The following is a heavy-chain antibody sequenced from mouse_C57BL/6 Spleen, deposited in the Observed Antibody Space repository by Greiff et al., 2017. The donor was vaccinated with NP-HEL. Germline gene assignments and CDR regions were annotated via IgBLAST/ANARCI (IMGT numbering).Heavy chain of an antibody. D-gene: IGHD2-4*01. CDR3: ARNYDYDDFFAY. CDR1: GFTFSDYG. V-gene: IGHV5-17*01. Sequence: EVMLVESGGGLVKPGGSLKLSCAASGFTFSDYGMHWVRQAPEKGLEWVAYISSGSSTIYYADTVKGRFTISRDNAKNTLFLQMTSLRSEDTAMYYCARNYDYDDFFAYWGQGTLVTVSA. CDR2: ISSGSSTI. J-gene: IGHJ3*01.